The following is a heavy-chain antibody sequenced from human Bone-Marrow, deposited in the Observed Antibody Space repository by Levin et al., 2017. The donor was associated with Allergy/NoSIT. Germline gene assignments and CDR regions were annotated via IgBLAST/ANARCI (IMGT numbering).Heavy chain of an antibody. CDR3: ARGYYYDSSNWFDP. CDR2: INPNSGGT. D-gene: IGHD3-22*01. J-gene: IGHJ5*02. CDR1: GYTFTGYY. Sequence: ASVKVSCKASGYTFTGYYMHWVRQAPGQGLEWMGWINPNSGGTNYAQKFQGWVTMTRDTSISTAYMELSRLRSDDTAVYYCARGYYYDSSNWFDPWGQGTLVTVSS. V-gene: IGHV1-2*04.